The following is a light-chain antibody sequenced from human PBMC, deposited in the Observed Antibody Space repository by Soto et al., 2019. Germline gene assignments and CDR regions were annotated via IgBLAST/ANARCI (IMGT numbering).Light chain of an antibody. CDR1: QSINSR. V-gene: IGKV1-5*03. CDR3: QQYNNYWT. Sequence: DIQMTQSPSTLSASVGDRVTITCRASQSINSRLAWYQQKPGKAPKLLIYKASSLESGVPSRFSGSGSVTECTLTISSLQPDDFATYYCQQYNNYWTFGQGTKVEIK. CDR2: KAS. J-gene: IGKJ1*01.